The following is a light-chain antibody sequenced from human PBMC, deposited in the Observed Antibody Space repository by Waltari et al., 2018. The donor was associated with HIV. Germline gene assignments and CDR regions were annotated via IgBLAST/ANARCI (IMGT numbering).Light chain of an antibody. J-gene: IGKJ4*01. Sequence: EIVLTQSPATLSLSPGQRAALSCRASQSVNTYLVWYQQKPGQPPRLLIYDSSIRAPGIPARFSGSGSGTDFTLTISSLEPEDSATYYCQQRANPPRRVTFGGGTKVEI. CDR3: QQRANPPRRVT. CDR2: DSS. V-gene: IGKV3-11*01. CDR1: QSVNTY.